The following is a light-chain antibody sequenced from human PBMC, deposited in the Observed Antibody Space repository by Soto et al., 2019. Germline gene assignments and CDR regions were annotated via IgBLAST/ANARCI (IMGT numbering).Light chain of an antibody. V-gene: IGLV2-14*03. CDR2: NVD. CDR3: SSYADSSTVV. J-gene: IGLJ2*01. Sequence: QSALTQVASVSASPGQSITISCTETSSDVGGHNYVSWYQQHPGKAPKLMIYNVDYRPSGVSNRFSGSKSGNTASLTISGLQAEDEANYYCSSYADSSTVVFGGGTKVTVL. CDR1: SSDVGGHNY.